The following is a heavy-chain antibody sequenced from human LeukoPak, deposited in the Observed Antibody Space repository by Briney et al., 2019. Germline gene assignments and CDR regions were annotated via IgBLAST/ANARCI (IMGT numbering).Heavy chain of an antibody. CDR3: ARLGSVVVAINGFPSGVFDN. CDR1: GASISSRGHY. CDR2: VSYSGTT. V-gene: IGHV4-39*02. J-gene: IGHJ4*02. D-gene: IGHD2-21*01. Sequence: SETVSLTCNVSGASISSRGHYWSWIRQSPGNGLEWLGTVSYSGTTYYNPSLKSRVTISVDTSKNHFSLKLISVTAADTTLYYCARLGSVVVAINGFPSGVFDNWGQGVLVTVSS.